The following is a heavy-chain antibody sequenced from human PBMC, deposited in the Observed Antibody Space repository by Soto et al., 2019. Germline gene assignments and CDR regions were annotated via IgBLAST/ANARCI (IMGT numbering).Heavy chain of an antibody. CDR3: VRDAGHRGEC. CDR2: INGDGSSK. CDR1: GFTFGNYW. J-gene: IGHJ4*02. D-gene: IGHD2-21*01. Sequence: PGGSLRLSCAASGFTFGNYWMHWVRQSPGKGLVWVSSINGDGSSKTYADSVEGRFTVSRDSAKNTLHLQMSSLTVEDTAVYYCVRDAGHRGECWGQGTLVTVSS. V-gene: IGHV3-74*03.